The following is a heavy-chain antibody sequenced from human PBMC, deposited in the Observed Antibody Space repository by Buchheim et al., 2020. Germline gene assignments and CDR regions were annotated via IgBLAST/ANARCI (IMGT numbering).Heavy chain of an antibody. V-gene: IGHV1-2*04. CDR2: INPNSGGT. D-gene: IGHD2-15*01. J-gene: IGHJ6*02. Sequence: QVQLVQSGAEVKKPGASVKVSCKASGYTFTGYYMHWVRQAPGQGLEWMGWINPNSGGTNYAQKFQGWVTMTRDTSISTAYMELSRLRSDDTAVYYCARDRRYCSGGSCYLPYYGMDVWGQGTT. CDR1: GYTFTGYY. CDR3: ARDRRYCSGGSCYLPYYGMDV.